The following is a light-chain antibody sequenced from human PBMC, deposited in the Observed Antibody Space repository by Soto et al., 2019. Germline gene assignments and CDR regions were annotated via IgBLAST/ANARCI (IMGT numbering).Light chain of an antibody. CDR1: QSLVYSDGNTY. V-gene: IGKV2-30*01. J-gene: IGKJ5*01. Sequence: DVVLTQSPLSLHVTLGQPASISCRSSQSLVYSDGNTYLNWFQQRPGRSPRRLIYDVSNRDSGVPDRFSGSGSGTDFTLKITRVEAEDVGVYYCMQGTHWPPLTFGQGTRLEIK. CDR3: MQGTHWPPLT. CDR2: DVS.